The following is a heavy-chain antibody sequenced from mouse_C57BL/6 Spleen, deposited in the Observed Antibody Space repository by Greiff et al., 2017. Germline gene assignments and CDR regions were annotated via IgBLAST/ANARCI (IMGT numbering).Heavy chain of an antibody. V-gene: IGHV1-15*01. Sequence: QVQLKESGAELVRPGASVTLSCKASGYTFTDYEMHWVKQTPVHGLEWIGAIDPETGGTAYNQKFKGKAILTADKSSSTAYMELRSLTSEDSAVYYCTRSHSNYDAMDYWGQGTSVTVSS. CDR3: TRSHSNYDAMDY. D-gene: IGHD2-5*01. J-gene: IGHJ4*01. CDR2: IDPETGGT. CDR1: GYTFTDYE.